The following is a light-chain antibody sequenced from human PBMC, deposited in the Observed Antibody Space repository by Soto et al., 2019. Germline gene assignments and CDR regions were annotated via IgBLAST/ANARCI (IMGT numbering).Light chain of an antibody. CDR2: DVS. J-gene: IGLJ1*01. Sequence: QSVLTQPASVSWSPGQSITIPPTGTSSDVGRNNYVSWYQQHPGKAPKFMIYDVSNRPSGVSNRFSVSKSGNTASLTISFFQAEDVADYYCSSYTTSNTRQIVFGTGTNVTV. CDR1: SSDVGRNNY. CDR3: SSYTTSNTRQIV. V-gene: IGLV2-14*01.